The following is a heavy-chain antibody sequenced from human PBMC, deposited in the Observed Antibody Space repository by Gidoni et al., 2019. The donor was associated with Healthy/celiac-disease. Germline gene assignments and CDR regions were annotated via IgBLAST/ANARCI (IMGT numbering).Heavy chain of an antibody. D-gene: IGHD2-15*01. CDR2: IYHGGST. Sequence: QVQLQESGPGLVKPSETLSLTCAVSGYSISSGYYWGWIRQPPGKGLEWIGSIYHGGSTYYNPSLKSRVTISVDTSKNQFSLKLSSVTAADTAVYYCARDRGYCSGGSCYRYFDYWGQGTLVTVSS. CDR1: GYSISSGYY. V-gene: IGHV4-38-2*02. J-gene: IGHJ4*02. CDR3: ARDRGYCSGGSCYRYFDY.